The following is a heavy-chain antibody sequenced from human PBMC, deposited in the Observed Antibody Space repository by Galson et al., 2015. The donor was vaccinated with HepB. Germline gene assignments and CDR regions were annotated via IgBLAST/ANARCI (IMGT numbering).Heavy chain of an antibody. D-gene: IGHD6-13*01. J-gene: IGHJ4*02. Sequence: SLRLSCAASGFTFSSSAIHWVRQASGKGPEWIARITSNANNYATSYVPSLKGRFIISRDDSKNMAYLHMKSLKTEDAAVYYCTRLGELSVYMSRWGQGTLVPVSS. V-gene: IGHV3-73*01. CDR2: ITSNANNYAT. CDR3: TRLGELSVYMSR. CDR1: GFTFSSSA.